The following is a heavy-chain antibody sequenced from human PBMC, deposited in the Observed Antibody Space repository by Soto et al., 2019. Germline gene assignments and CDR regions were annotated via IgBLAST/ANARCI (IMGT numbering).Heavy chain of an antibody. V-gene: IGHV3-11*01. CDR2: ISSSGSTI. CDR3: ARDYPMVRGVICHYYYYYGMDV. CDR1: GFTFSDYY. Sequence: PGGSLRLSCAASGFTFSDYYMSWIRQAPGKGLEWVSYISSSGSTIYYADSVKGRFTISRDNAKNSLYLQMNSLRAEDTAVYYCARDYPMVRGVICHYYYYYGMDVWGQGTTVTVSS. D-gene: IGHD3-10*01. J-gene: IGHJ6*02.